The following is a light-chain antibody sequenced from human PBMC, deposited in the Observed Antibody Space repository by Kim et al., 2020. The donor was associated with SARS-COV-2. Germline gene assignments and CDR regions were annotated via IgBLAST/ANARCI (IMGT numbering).Light chain of an antibody. CDR1: QDINYS. J-gene: IGKJ4*01. CDR3: HQYDNLPLT. Sequence: DIQMTQSPSSLSASVGDRVTISCQASQDINYSLNWYQQKPGKAPKLLIYDASNLKMGVPSRFSGSGSGTDFTLTITSLQPEDFATYFCHQYDNLPLTFGGGTKVDIK. CDR2: DAS. V-gene: IGKV1-33*01.